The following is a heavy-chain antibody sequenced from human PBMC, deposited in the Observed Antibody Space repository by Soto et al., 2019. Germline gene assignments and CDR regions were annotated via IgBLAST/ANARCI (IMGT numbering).Heavy chain of an antibody. CDR3: ASTEDFFDY. CDR1: GVALTSGTYY. J-gene: IGHJ4*02. Sequence: SETLSLTCSVSGVALTSGTYYFSCIRQHPGKGLELIGYIFYSGSTDYNPSLKSRVNISVDTSKNQFSLKLSSVTAADTAVYYCASTEDFFDYWGQGTLVTV. V-gene: IGHV4-31*03. CDR2: IFYSGST.